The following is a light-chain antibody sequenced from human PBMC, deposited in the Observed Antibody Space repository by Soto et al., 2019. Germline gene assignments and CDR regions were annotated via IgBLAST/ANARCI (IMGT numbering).Light chain of an antibody. CDR1: QTISSW. CDR3: QQYPSQLQG. Sequence: KQVTKRSAERRGPKEDRVRRSSRASQTISSWLSWYQQKPGKAPKLLIYKASTLKSGVPSRFSGSGSGTEFTLTICGLGLDAFAPYYCQQYPSQLQGLGHGTKVDIK. J-gene: IGKJ1*01. V-gene: IGKV1-5*03. CDR2: KAS.